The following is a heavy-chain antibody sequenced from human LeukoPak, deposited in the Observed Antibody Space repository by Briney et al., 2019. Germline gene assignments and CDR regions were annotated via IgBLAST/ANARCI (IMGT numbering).Heavy chain of an antibody. Sequence: SETLSLTCTVSGGSISSSSYYWGWIRQPPGKGLDWIGSIYYSRSTYYNPSLKSRVTISVDTSRNQFSLKLSSVTAADTAVYYCARYCSSTSCPTILDAFDIWGQGTMVTVSS. J-gene: IGHJ3*02. CDR1: GGSISSSSYY. CDR2: IYYSRST. CDR3: ARYCSSTSCPTILDAFDI. D-gene: IGHD2-2*01. V-gene: IGHV4-39*01.